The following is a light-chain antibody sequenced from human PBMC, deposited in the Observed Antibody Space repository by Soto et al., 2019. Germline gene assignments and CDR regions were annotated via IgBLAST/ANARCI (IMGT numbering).Light chain of an antibody. Sequence: EIVLTQSPGTLSLSPGERATLSCRASQSVSSSYLAWYQQKPGQAPRLLIYGASSRATGIPDRFSGSGSGPEFTLTISRLEPEDFAVFYCQQYGSSITFGQGTRLEIK. CDR3: QQYGSSIT. CDR2: GAS. J-gene: IGKJ5*01. V-gene: IGKV3-20*01. CDR1: QSVSSSY.